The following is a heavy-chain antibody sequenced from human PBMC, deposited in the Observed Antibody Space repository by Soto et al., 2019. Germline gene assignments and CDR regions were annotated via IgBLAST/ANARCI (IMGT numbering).Heavy chain of an antibody. J-gene: IGHJ3*02. CDR3: ARDSPYYYDSSGPFDI. V-gene: IGHV1-69*13. CDR2: IIPIFGTA. CDR1: GGTFSSYA. Sequence: SVKVSCKASGGTFSSYAISWVRQAPGQGLEWMGGIIPIFGTANYAQKFQGRVTITADESTSTAYMELSSPRSEDTAVYYCARDSPYYYDSSGPFDIWGQGTMVTVSS. D-gene: IGHD3-22*01.